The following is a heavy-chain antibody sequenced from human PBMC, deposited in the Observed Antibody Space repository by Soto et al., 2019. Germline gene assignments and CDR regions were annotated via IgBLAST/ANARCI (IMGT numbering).Heavy chain of an antibody. J-gene: IGHJ4*02. D-gene: IGHD6-13*01. V-gene: IGHV4-30-2*01. CDR1: GGSISSGGYS. Sequence: QLQLQESGSGLVKPSQTLTLTCAVSGGSISSGGYSWSWIRQPPGKGLEWIGYIYHSGSTYYNPSLQSRATISGDRSKNQFSLTLSSVTAADTAVYYCARGLTTAAALDYWGQGTLVTVYS. CDR2: IYHSGST. CDR3: ARGLTTAAALDY.